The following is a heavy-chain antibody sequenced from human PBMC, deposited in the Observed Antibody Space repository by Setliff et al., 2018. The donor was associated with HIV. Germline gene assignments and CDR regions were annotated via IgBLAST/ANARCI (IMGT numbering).Heavy chain of an antibody. CDR2: ISYDGSRI. CDR3: VKGDNFWTGYSTYFEFDP. J-gene: IGHJ5*02. D-gene: IGHD3-3*01. Sequence: LRLSCVASGFTFRDFAMYWVRQAPGKGLEWLSAISYDGSRIHYADSVRGRFTISRDNSKNKLYLQMNSLRIEDTAIYYCVKGDNFWTGYSTYFEFDPWGQGTLVTVSS. V-gene: IGHV3-30*18. CDR1: GFTFRDFA.